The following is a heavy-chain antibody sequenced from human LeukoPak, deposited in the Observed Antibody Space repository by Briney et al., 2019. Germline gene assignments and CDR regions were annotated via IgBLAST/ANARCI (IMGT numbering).Heavy chain of an antibody. CDR2: IIPILGIA. Sequence: SVKVSCKASGGTFSSYAISWGRQAPGHGLEWMGRIIPILGIADYAQKFQGRVTITADKSTSTADMELRSRRSEDTAVYYCARDQPGVPFDYWGQGTLVTVSS. D-gene: IGHD3-10*01. CDR3: ARDQPGVPFDY. CDR1: GGTFSSYA. J-gene: IGHJ4*02. V-gene: IGHV1-69*04.